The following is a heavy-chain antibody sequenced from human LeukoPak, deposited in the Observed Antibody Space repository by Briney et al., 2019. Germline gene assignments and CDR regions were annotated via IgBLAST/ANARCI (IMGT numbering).Heavy chain of an antibody. CDR2: ISTSGSSI. V-gene: IGHV3-11*04. CDR1: GFTFSDYY. J-gene: IGHJ6*03. CDR3: ARRPDYYYFYMDV. D-gene: IGHD1-14*01. Sequence: GGSLRLSCAASGFTFSDYYMSWIRQAPGKGLEWVSYISTSGSSIFYADSVKGRFTISRDNAKNSLYLQMNSLRAEDTAVYYCARRPDYYYFYMDVWGKGTTVTISS.